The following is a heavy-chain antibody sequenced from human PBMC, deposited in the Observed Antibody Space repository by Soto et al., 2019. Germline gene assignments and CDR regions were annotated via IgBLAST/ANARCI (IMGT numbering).Heavy chain of an antibody. D-gene: IGHD2-15*01. J-gene: IGHJ4*02. CDR3: AVSGYCSGGSCYHYFDY. Sequence: GASVKVSCKASGGTFSSYAISWVRQAPGQGLEWMGGIIPIFGTANYAQKFQGRVTITADESTSTAYMELSSLRSEDTAVYYRAVSGYCSGGSCYHYFDYWGQGTLVTVSS. CDR1: GGTFSSYA. V-gene: IGHV1-69*13. CDR2: IIPIFGTA.